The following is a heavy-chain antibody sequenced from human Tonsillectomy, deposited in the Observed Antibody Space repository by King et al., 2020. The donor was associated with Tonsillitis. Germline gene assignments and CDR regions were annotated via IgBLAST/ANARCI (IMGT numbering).Heavy chain of an antibody. CDR1: GYTFTHHD. J-gene: IGHJ4*02. D-gene: IGHD3-9*01. V-gene: IGHV1-8*01. Sequence: VQLVQSGAEVKKPGASVRVSCKASGYTFTHHDINWVRLAPGQGLEWMGWMNPHTTNTGYAQKFQGRVNMTRNTSTSTAYMELNSLRSDDTAVYYCAMPARYYEFLTGYKNEYYFDYWGQGTLVTVS. CDR2: MNPHTTNT. CDR3: AMPARYYEFLTGYKNEYYFDY.